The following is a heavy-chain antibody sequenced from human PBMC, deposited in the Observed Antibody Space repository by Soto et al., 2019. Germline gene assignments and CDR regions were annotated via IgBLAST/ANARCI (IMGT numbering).Heavy chain of an antibody. J-gene: IGHJ4*02. CDR1: GFTFGTYW. CDR2: INSDGSST. Sequence: EVQLVESGGGLVQPGGSLRLSCAASGFTFGTYWMHWVRQAPGKGLVWVSRINSDGSSTTYADSVKGRFSVSRDNAKNPLYLQMHSLRAEDMAVYYCARPVLGLVPAHWGQGTLVTVSS. V-gene: IGHV3-74*01. D-gene: IGHD2-15*01. CDR3: ARPVLGLVPAH.